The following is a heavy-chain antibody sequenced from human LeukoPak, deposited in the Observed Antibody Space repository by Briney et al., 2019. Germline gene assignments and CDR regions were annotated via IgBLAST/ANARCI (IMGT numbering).Heavy chain of an antibody. J-gene: IGHJ4*02. CDR3: ARDGDDILTEKTNFDY. CDR1: GYTFTCYY. D-gene: IGHD3-9*01. V-gene: IGHV1-2*02. CDR2: INPNSGGT. Sequence: ASVKVSCKASGYTFTCYYMHWVRQAPGQGLEWMGWINPNSGGTNYAQKFQGRVTMTRDTYISTAYMELSRLRSDDTAVYYCARDGDDILTEKTNFDYWGQGTLVTVSS.